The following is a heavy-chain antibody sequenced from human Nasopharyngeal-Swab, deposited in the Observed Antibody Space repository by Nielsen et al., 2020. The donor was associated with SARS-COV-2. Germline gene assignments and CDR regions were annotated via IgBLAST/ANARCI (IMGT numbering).Heavy chain of an antibody. J-gene: IGHJ5*02. Sequence: ASVKVSCKASGGTFSSYAISWVRQAPGQGLEWMGWISAYNGNTNYAQKLQGRVTMTTDTSTSTAYMELRSLRSDDTAVYYCARDGLYDYVWGSYRYRWFDPWGQGTLVTVSS. CDR3: ARDGLYDYVWGSYRYRWFDP. CDR2: ISAYNGNT. D-gene: IGHD3-16*02. CDR1: GGTFSSYA. V-gene: IGHV1-18*01.